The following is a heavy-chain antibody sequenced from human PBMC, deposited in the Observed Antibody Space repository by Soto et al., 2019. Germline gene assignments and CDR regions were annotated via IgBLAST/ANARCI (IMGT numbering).Heavy chain of an antibody. V-gene: IGHV3-21*01. D-gene: IGHD3-16*01. Sequence: EVPLVESGGGLVKPGGSLRLSCAASGFTFSSYGMNWVRQAPGKGLEWVSSISSSSSYIYYADSVKGRFTISRDKAKNSLFLQMNSLRAEDTGVYYCARDGGRRGGGYFDLWGRGTLVTVSS. CDR3: ARDGGRRGGGYFDL. J-gene: IGHJ2*01. CDR1: GFTFSSYG. CDR2: ISSSSSYI.